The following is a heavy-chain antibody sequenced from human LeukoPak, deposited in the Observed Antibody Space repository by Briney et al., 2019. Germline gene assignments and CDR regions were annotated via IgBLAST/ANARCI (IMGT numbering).Heavy chain of an antibody. CDR1: GFTFSTYS. CDR3: AREGSAADDFDY. J-gene: IGHJ4*02. D-gene: IGHD2-2*01. CDR2: ISTSSGTM. Sequence: GGSLRLSCAASGFTFSTYSMNWVRQAPGKGLEWVSYISTSSGTMYYADSVKGRFTISRDNAQNSLYLQMNSLTAEDTAVYYCAREGSAADDFDYWGQGTLVTVSS. V-gene: IGHV3-48*04.